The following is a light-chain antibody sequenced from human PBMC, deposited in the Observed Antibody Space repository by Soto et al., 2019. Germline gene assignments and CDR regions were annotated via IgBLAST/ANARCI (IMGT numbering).Light chain of an antibody. CDR2: GAS. Sequence: EIVMTQSPATLSVSPGERATLSCRASQSVSSNLAWYQHKPGQAPRLLIYGASTRATGIPARFSGSGSRTEFTLTFSSLQSEDFALYYCQQYDNSPTFGQGTKVDIK. J-gene: IGKJ1*01. CDR3: QQYDNSPT. V-gene: IGKV3D-15*01. CDR1: QSVSSN.